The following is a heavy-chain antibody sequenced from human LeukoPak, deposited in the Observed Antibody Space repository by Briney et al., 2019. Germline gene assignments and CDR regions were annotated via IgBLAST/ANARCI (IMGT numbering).Heavy chain of an antibody. CDR2: ISYDGSNK. Sequence: GRSLRLSCAASGFTFSSYGMHWVRQAPGKGLEWVAVISYDGSNKYYADSVKGRFTISRDNSKNTLYLQMNSLRAEDTAVYYCARQTNDYGDVDYWGQGTLVTVSS. CDR1: GFTFSSYG. J-gene: IGHJ4*02. D-gene: IGHD4-17*01. CDR3: ARQTNDYGDVDY. V-gene: IGHV3-30*03.